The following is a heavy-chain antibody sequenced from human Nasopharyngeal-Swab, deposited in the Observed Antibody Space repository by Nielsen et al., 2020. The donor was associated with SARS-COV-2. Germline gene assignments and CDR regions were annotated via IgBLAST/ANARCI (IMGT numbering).Heavy chain of an antibody. CDR2: ISRSGRT. CDR1: GGSFSGYY. CDR3: ARQGVPIRGWFKDYDRTAYEY. D-gene: IGHD3-22*01. J-gene: IGHJ4*02. V-gene: IGHV4-34*01. Sequence: SETLSLTCAVYGGSFSGYYWSWIRQSPGKGLEWIGEISRSGRTNYNPSLNSRVTISLDTSKNKFPLKVTSVTAADTAVYYCARQGVPIRGWFKDYDRTAYEYWGQGTLVTVSS.